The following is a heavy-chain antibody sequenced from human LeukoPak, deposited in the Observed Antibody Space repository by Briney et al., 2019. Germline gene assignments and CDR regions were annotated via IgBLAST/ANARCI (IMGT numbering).Heavy chain of an antibody. CDR3: ARDQLYCSSSSCRNLGWFDP. V-gene: IGHV4-34*01. CDR2: INHSGST. J-gene: IGHJ5*02. D-gene: IGHD2-2*01. Sequence: SETLSLTCAVYGGSFSGYYWSWIRQPPGKGLEWIGEINHSGSTNYNPSLKSPVTISIDTSKNQFSLRLISVTAADTAVYYCARDQLYCSSSSCRNLGWFDPWGQGTLVTVSS. CDR1: GGSFSGYY.